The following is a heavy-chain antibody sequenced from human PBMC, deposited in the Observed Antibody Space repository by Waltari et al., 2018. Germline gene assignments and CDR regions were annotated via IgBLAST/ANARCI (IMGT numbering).Heavy chain of an antibody. Sequence: QVQLVQSGAEVKKPGSSVKVSCKASGGNVRNYAMSRVRQAPGQGLEWMGGIIPIFGTPNYAQKFQGRVTIIADESTSTVYMELSSLRSEDTAVYYCARSYYYDRIGDYPSLGVFDYWGQGTLVTVSS. CDR2: IIPIFGTP. V-gene: IGHV1-69*12. D-gene: IGHD3-22*01. CDR3: ARSYYYDRIGDYPSLGVFDY. CDR1: GGNVRNYA. J-gene: IGHJ4*02.